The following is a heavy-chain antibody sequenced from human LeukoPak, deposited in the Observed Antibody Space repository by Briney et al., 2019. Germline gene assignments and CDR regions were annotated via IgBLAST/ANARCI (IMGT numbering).Heavy chain of an antibody. CDR1: GFTFSSSA. Sequence: GGSLRLSCAASGFTFSSSAMSWVRQAPGKGLEWVSAISNNGGYTYYADSVQGRFTISRDNSKSALCLQMNSLRAEDTAVYYCAKQLGYCSDGSCYFLYWGQGTLVTVSS. J-gene: IGHJ4*02. CDR3: AKQLGYCSDGSCYFLY. CDR2: ISNNGGYT. V-gene: IGHV3-23*01. D-gene: IGHD2-15*01.